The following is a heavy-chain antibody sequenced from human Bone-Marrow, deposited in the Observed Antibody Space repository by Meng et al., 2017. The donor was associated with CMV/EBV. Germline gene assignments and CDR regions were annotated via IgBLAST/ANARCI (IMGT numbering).Heavy chain of an antibody. D-gene: IGHD2-8*01. V-gene: IGHV4-38-2*02. CDR2: TYHSGIS. CDR1: TYSISSGYY. J-gene: IGHJ4*02. CDR3: VLSKGTALISN. Sequence: SETLSLTCTVSTYSISSGYYWGWIPQPPGKGLEWLGTTYHSGISFFNPSLKSRLTMSVDTSKNQFSLRLSSVTAADTAMYYCVLSKGTALISNWGQGTPVTVSS.